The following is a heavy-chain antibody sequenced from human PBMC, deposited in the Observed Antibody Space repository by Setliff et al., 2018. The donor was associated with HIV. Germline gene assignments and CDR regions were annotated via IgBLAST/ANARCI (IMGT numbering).Heavy chain of an antibody. Sequence: PGGSLRLSCAASGFTSSSYNMNWVRQAPGKGLEWFSYISNSDPTTYYAASVKGRFTISRDNSKNTLYLQLNSLTADDTAVYYCAKRSSSDNNVPGNYFDYWGQGPRVTVSS. CDR3: AKRSSSDNNVPGNYFDY. CDR2: ISNSDPTT. D-gene: IGHD3-10*02. J-gene: IGHJ4*02. V-gene: IGHV3-48*01. CDR1: GFTSSSYN.